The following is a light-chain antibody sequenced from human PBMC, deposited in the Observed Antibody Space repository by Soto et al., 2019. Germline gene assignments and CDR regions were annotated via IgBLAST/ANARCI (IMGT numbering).Light chain of an antibody. CDR2: EVV. V-gene: IGLV2-23*02. J-gene: IGLJ2*01. CDR3: CSYAGSSMFV. CDR1: SSDVGPYNL. Sequence: QSALTQPASVSGSPGQSITISCTGTSSDVGPYNLVSWYQQHPGKAPKLMISEVVKRPSGVSNRFSGSKSGNTASLTISGLQAEDEADYYCCSYAGSSMFVFGGGTKLTV.